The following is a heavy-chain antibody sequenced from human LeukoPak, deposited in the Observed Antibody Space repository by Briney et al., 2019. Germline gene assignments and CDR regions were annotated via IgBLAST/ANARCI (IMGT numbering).Heavy chain of an antibody. CDR3: ARESGAIAALYY. J-gene: IGHJ4*02. D-gene: IGHD6-6*01. CDR2: INPNSGGT. V-gene: IGHV1-2*02. Sequence: GASVKVSCKASGYTFTGYYMHWVRQAPGQGLEWMGWINPNSGGTNYAQKFQGRVTMTRDTSIGTAYMELSRLRSDDTAVYYCARESGAIAALYYWGQGTLVTVSS. CDR1: GYTFTGYY.